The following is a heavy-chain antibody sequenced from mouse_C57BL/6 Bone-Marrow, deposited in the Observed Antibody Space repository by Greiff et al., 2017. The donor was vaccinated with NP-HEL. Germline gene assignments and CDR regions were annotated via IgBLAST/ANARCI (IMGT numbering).Heavy chain of an antibody. V-gene: IGHV2-5*01. CDR3: AKTNYGSSYGYAMDY. J-gene: IGHJ4*01. CDR1: GFSLTSYG. CDR2: IWRGGST. D-gene: IGHD1-1*01. Sequence: VMLVESGPGLVQPSQSLSITCTVSGFSLTSYGVHWVRQSPGKGLEWLGVIWRGGSTDYNAAFMSRLSITKDNSKSQVFFKMNSLQADDTAIYYCAKTNYGSSYGYAMDYWGQGTSVTVSS.